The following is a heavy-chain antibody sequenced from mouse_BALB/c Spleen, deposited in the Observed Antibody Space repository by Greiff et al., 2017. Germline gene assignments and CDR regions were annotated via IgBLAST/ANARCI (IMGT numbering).Heavy chain of an antibody. CDR3: ARGGWVYFDY. D-gene: IGHD3-3*01. Sequence: VQLKESGPGLVKPSQSLSLTCTVTGYSITSDYAWNWIRQFPGNKLEWMGYISYSGSTSYNPSLKSRISITRDTSKNQFFLQLNSVTTEDTATYYCARGGWVYFDYWGQGTTLTVSS. J-gene: IGHJ2*01. V-gene: IGHV3-2*02. CDR1: GYSITSDYA. CDR2: ISYSGST.